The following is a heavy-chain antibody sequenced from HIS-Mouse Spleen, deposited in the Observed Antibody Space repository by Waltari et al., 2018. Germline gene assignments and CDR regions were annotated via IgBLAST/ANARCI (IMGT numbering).Heavy chain of an antibody. V-gene: IGHV3-53*01. Sequence: EVQLVESGGGLIQPGGSLRLSCAPSGFTVSRTYLSWVRQAPGKGLEWVSVIYSGGSTYYADSVKGRFTISRDNSKNTLYLQMNSLRAEDTAVYYCAGGVGSSWYYFDYWGQGTLVTVSS. CDR2: IYSGGST. D-gene: IGHD6-13*01. CDR3: AGGVGSSWYYFDY. J-gene: IGHJ4*02. CDR1: GFTVSRTY.